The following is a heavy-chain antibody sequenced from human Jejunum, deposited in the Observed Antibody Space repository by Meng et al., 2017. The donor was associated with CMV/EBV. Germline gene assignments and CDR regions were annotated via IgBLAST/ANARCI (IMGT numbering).Heavy chain of an antibody. V-gene: IGHV4-4*07. CDR3: ARDAPPNNYGWFDP. Sequence: QVQRQESGPGLVKPSETLSLPCTVSGGSISSYYWSWIRQPAGKGLEWIGRIYPNGNTNYNPSLKSRVTMSIDTSKNQFSLKLTSVTAADTAVYYCARDAPPNNYGWFDPWGQGTLVTVSS. CDR1: GGSISSYY. J-gene: IGHJ5*02. D-gene: IGHD5-18*01. CDR2: IYPNGNT.